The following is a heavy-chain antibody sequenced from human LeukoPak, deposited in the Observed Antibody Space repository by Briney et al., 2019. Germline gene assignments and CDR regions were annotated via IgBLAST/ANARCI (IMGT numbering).Heavy chain of an antibody. CDR1: GFAFSSYG. J-gene: IGHJ5*02. D-gene: IGHD6-13*01. CDR3: ARDSGLPAPGTGDL. V-gene: IGHV3-33*01. CDR2: IWYDGTTK. Sequence: GGSLRLSCAASGFAFSSYGMHWVRQSPGKGLERLAIIWYDGTTKYYADSVKGRFTISRDNSENTLYLQMNSLRAEDTAVYYCARDSGLPAPGTGDLWGQGTLVTVSS.